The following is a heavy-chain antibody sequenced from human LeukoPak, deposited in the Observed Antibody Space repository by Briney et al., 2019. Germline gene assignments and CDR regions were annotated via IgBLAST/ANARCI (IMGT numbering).Heavy chain of an antibody. CDR1: GGSISGTNW. V-gene: IGHV4-4*02. J-gene: IGHJ4*02. CDR3: ARGPYGSGSYY. CDR2: ISLRGLT. Sequence: SGTLSLTCGVSGGSISGTNWWSWVRQPPGQGLEWIGEISLRGLTYYNPSLKSRVTISVDTSKNQFSLKLTSVTAADTAVYYCARGPYGSGSYYWGQGTLVTVSS. D-gene: IGHD3-10*01.